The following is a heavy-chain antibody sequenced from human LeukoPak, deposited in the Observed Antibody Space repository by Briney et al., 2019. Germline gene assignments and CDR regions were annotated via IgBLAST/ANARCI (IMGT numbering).Heavy chain of an antibody. CDR1: GFTFSTYG. CDR2: IRYDGSNK. CDR3: AKRPPAYYYDSSGYYGGYFEH. Sequence: GSLRLSCAASGFTFSTYGMHWVRQAPGKGLEWVAFIRYDGSNKYYADSVKGRFTISRDNSKNTLYLQINRLRAEDTAVYYCAKRPPAYYYDSSGYYGGYFEHPGPGTLVTVSS. J-gene: IGHJ4*02. V-gene: IGHV3-30*02. D-gene: IGHD3-22*01.